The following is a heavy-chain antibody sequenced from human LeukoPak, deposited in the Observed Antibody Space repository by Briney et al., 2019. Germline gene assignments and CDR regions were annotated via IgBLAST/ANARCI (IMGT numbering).Heavy chain of an antibody. V-gene: IGHV1-69*04. Sequence: ASVKVSCKASGYTFTSYGISWVRQAPGQGLEWMGRIIPILGIANYEQKFQGRVTITADKSTSTAYMELSSLRTEDTAVYYCARDMDILTGYQQYYYYYGMDVWGQGTTVTVSS. CDR3: ARDMDILTGYQQYYYYYGMDV. CDR2: IIPILGIA. J-gene: IGHJ6*02. D-gene: IGHD3-9*01. CDR1: GYTFTSYG.